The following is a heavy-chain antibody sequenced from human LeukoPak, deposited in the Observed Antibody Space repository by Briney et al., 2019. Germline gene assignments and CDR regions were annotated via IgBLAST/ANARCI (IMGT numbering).Heavy chain of an antibody. D-gene: IGHD3-10*01. V-gene: IGHV4-4*07. Sequence: SETLSLTFTVSGGSIRSYSWSWIRQPAGKGLEWIGRIYTSGSTNYNPSLKSRVTMSVDTSKNQFSLKLSSVTAADTAVYYCARGGETRTRNAFDIWGQGTMVTVSS. CDR1: GGSIRSYS. CDR2: IYTSGST. J-gene: IGHJ3*02. CDR3: ARGGETRTRNAFDI.